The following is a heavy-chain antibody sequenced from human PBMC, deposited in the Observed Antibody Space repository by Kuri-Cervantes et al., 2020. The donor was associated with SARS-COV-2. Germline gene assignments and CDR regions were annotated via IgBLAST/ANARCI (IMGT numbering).Heavy chain of an antibody. Sequence: GGSLRLSCAASGFTFSSYAMSWVRQAPGKGLEWVSVIYSGGSTYYADSVKGRFTISRDNSKNTLYLQMNSLRDEDTAVYYCARVGPIAGLIGYWGQGTLVTVSS. CDR2: IYSGGST. D-gene: IGHD6-13*01. J-gene: IGHJ4*02. CDR1: GFTFSSYA. V-gene: IGHV3-66*01. CDR3: ARVGPIAGLIGY.